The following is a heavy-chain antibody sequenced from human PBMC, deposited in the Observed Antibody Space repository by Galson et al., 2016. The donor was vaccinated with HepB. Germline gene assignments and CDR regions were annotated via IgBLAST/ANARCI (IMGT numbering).Heavy chain of an antibody. Sequence: QSGAEVKKPGESLRISCQLSGDAFTTYWISWVRQLPGKGLEWTGRVDPSDSYSHHSPSFQGHVPISVDKSISTAYLQWSSLKASDTAMYYCARHSASRSSYVGGWDSDYYYGLDVWGQGTPVTVSS. CDR2: VDPSDSYS. CDR1: GDAFTTYW. J-gene: IGHJ6*02. CDR3: ARHSASRSSYVGGWDSDYYYGLDV. D-gene: IGHD5-18*01. V-gene: IGHV5-10-1*01.